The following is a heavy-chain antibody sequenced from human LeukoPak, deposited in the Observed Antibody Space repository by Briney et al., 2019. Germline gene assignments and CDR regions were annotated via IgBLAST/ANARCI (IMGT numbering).Heavy chain of an antibody. D-gene: IGHD6-13*01. J-gene: IGHJ4*02. CDR3: ASPGYSSSWSASPIDY. CDR2: ISYDGSNK. V-gene: IGHV3-30-3*01. CDR1: GFTFSSYA. Sequence: GGSLRLSCAASGFTFSSYAMHWVRQAPGKGLEWVAVISYDGSNKYYADSVKGRFTISRDNSKNTLYLQMNSLRAEDTAVYYCASPGYSSSWSASPIDYWGQGTLVTVSS.